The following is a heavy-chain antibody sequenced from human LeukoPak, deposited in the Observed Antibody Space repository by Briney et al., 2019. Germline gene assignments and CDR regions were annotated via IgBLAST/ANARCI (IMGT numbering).Heavy chain of an antibody. Sequence: SVKVSCKASGGTFSSYAISWVRQAPGQGLEWMGRIIPIFGTANYAQKFEGRVTITTDESTSTAYMELSSLRSEDTAVYYCARVPLSTNYDFWSGYYPYNWFDPWGQGALVTVSS. J-gene: IGHJ5*02. CDR2: IIPIFGTA. V-gene: IGHV1-69*05. D-gene: IGHD3-3*01. CDR1: GGTFSSYA. CDR3: ARVPLSTNYDFWSGYYPYNWFDP.